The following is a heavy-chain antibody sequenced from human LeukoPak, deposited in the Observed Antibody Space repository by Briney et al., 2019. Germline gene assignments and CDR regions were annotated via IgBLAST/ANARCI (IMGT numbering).Heavy chain of an antibody. CDR2: IDPSDSYT. D-gene: IGHD6-13*01. CDR1: GYSFTSYW. V-gene: IGHV5-10-1*01. Sequence: GESLKISCKGSGYSFTSYWISWVRQMPGKGLEWMGRIDPSDSYTNYSPSFQGHVTISADKSIGTAYLQWSSLKASDTAMYYCARPGYSSSWVNWFDPWGQGTLVTVSS. CDR3: ARPGYSSSWVNWFDP. J-gene: IGHJ5*02.